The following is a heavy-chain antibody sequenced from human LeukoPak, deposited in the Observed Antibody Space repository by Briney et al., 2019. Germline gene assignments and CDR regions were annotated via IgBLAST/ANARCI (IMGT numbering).Heavy chain of an antibody. Sequence: ASVKVSCRASGYTFTSYYMHWVRQAPGQGLEWMGIINPSGGSTSYAQKFQGRVTMTRDTSTSTVFMELSSLRSDDTAVYYCARGSDEHYFDYWGQGTLVTVPS. CDR2: INPSGGST. V-gene: IGHV1-46*01. CDR1: GYTFTSYY. J-gene: IGHJ4*02. CDR3: ARGSDEHYFDY.